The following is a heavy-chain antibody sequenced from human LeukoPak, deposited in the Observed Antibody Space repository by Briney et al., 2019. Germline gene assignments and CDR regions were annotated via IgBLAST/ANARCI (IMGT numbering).Heavy chain of an antibody. CDR2: IGGSGGST. Sequence: GGSLRLSCAASGFTFSSYSMRWVRQAAGKGLEWVSAIGGSGGSTYYADFVKGRFTLSRDNSKNTLYLQMTSLRAEATAVYYCAKADYSTTYFDYWGQGTLVTVSS. CDR1: GFTFSSYS. CDR3: AKADYSTTYFDY. V-gene: IGHV3-23*01. J-gene: IGHJ4*02. D-gene: IGHD4-11*01.